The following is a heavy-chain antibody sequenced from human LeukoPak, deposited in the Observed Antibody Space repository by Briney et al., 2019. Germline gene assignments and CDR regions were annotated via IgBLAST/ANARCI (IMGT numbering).Heavy chain of an antibody. CDR3: TTEPPMDFFVVLPA. Sequence: PGGSLRLSCTASGFTFGDYAVTWVRQAPGKGLEWVGFIASETYGGTAEYAASVKGRFTISRDDSNSIAYLQMNSLKTEDTAVYYCTTEPPMDFFVVLPAWGQGTLVTVSS. CDR2: IASETYGGTA. V-gene: IGHV3-49*04. D-gene: IGHD2-2*01. CDR1: GFTFGDYA. J-gene: IGHJ5*02.